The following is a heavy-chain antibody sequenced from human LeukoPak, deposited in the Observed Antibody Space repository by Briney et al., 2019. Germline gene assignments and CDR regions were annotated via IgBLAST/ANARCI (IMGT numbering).Heavy chain of an antibody. Sequence: GGSLRLSCVASGFTFRNYAMSWVRQAPGKGLESVSTISGSASDTHYADSVKGRFTISRDNSKNTLYLHMNSLRGEDTAVYYCAKTLRYSSSASDYWGQGNLVTASS. CDR1: GFTFRNYA. J-gene: IGHJ4*02. CDR2: ISGSASDT. V-gene: IGHV3-23*01. CDR3: AKTLRYSSSASDY. D-gene: IGHD6-13*01.